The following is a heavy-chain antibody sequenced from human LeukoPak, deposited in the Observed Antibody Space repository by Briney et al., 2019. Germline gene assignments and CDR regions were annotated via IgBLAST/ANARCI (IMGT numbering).Heavy chain of an antibody. CDR3: VKARMPHCGTDCLES. CDR2: IRGSGGGT. D-gene: IGHD2-21*02. J-gene: IGHJ4*02. CDR1: GFTFSNYG. Sequence: GESLRLSCAASGFTFSNYGMSWVRQAPGKGLEWVSVIRGSGGGTYYADSVKGRFTISRDNSKNTVYLQMNSLRAEDTAVYYCVKARMPHCGTDCLESWGQGTLVTVSS. V-gene: IGHV3-23*01.